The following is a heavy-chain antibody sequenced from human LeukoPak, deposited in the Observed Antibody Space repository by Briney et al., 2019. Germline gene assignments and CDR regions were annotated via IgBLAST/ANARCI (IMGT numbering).Heavy chain of an antibody. Sequence: GATVKVSCKASGYTFTGYYMHWVRQAPGQGLEWMGIINPSGFSTRYAQRFQGRVTMTRDTSTSTVYMELSSLRSEDTAVYYCARDKNGVAFSSSCFDYWGQGTLVTVSS. CDR2: INPSGFST. J-gene: IGHJ4*02. V-gene: IGHV1-46*01. D-gene: IGHD6-13*01. CDR3: ARDKNGVAFSSSCFDY. CDR1: GYTFTGYY.